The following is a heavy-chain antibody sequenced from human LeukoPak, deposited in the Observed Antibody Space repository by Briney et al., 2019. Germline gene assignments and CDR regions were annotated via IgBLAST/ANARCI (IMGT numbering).Heavy chain of an antibody. D-gene: IGHD3-22*01. Sequence: ASVKDSCKASGYTFTSYDIYWVREATGQGLEWMGWMNPNIGNAGYAQKFRGRVTMTRNTSISTAYMELSSLRSEDTAVYYCARVLSSYYDSSGPRELIQHWGQGTLVTASS. V-gene: IGHV1-8*01. J-gene: IGHJ1*01. CDR2: MNPNIGNA. CDR3: ARVLSSYYDSSGPRELIQH. CDR1: GYTFTSYD.